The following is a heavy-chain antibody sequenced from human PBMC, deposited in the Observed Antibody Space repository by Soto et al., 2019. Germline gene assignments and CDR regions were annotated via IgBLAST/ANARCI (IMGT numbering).Heavy chain of an antibody. J-gene: IGHJ4*02. V-gene: IGHV3-15*01. Sequence: EVQLVESGGGLVKPGGSLRLSCVGSGFTFSNAWMTWVRQAPGKGLEWVVRIKSRIDGETREYAAPVKDRFTISRDDSKNTVYLQVTGLKTEDTAIYYCTADVPTQGVGEFDYWGQGTLIAVSS. CDR3: TADVPTQGVGEFDY. CDR1: GFTFSNAW. CDR2: IKSRIDGETR. D-gene: IGHD3-10*01.